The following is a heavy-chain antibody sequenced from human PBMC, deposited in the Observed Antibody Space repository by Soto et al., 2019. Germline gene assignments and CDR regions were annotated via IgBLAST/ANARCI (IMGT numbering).Heavy chain of an antibody. CDR2: IYYSGST. V-gene: IGHV4-31*02. Sequence: SVPRSLSRTVAAGSSIGVGGCPSIIFKHPGKGLEWIGYIYYSGSTYYNPSLKSRVTISVDTSKNQFSLKLSSVTAADTAVYYCARDKVGVIDYWGQGTLVTVSS. CDR1: AGSSIGVGGC. J-gene: IGHJ4*02. CDR3: ARDKVGVIDY.